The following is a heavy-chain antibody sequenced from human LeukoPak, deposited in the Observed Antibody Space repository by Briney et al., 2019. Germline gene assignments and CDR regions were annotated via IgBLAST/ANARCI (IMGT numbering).Heavy chain of an antibody. CDR3: ARAPPDSSGYYYWYFDL. D-gene: IGHD3-22*01. CDR1: GFTFGDDA. CDR2: IRSKDYGGTT. Sequence: GGSLRLSCTTSGFTFGDDAMSWVRQAPGKGLEWVGFIRSKDYGGTTEYAASVNGRFTISRDDSKSIAYLQMNSLKTEDTAVYYCARAPPDSSGYYYWYFDLWGRGTLVTVSS. V-gene: IGHV3-49*04. J-gene: IGHJ2*01.